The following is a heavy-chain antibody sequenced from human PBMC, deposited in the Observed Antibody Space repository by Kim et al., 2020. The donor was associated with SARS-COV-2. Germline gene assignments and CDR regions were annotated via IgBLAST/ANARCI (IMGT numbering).Heavy chain of an antibody. J-gene: IGHJ3*02. CDR1: GYTFTGYY. V-gene: IGHV1-2*02. D-gene: IGHD3-9*01. CDR2: INPNSGGT. CDR3: ARDPSRYFDWLPPVGAFDI. Sequence: ASVKVSCKASGYTFTGYYMHWVRQAPGQGLEWMGWINPNSGGTNYAQKFQGRVTMTRDTSISTAYMELSRLRSDDTAVYYCARDPSRYFDWLPPVGAFDIWGQGTMVTVSS.